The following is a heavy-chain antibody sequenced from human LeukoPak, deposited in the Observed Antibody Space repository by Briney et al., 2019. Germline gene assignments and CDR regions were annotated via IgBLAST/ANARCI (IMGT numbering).Heavy chain of an antibody. CDR2: IIPILGIA. V-gene: IGHV1-69*04. CDR1: GGTFSSYA. D-gene: IGHD6-13*01. J-gene: IGHJ6*02. CDR3: ARGQQQLVPLGTHTPHYYYGMDV. Sequence: SVKVSCKASGGTFSSYAISWVRQVPGQGLEWMGRIIPILGIANYAQKFQGRVTIAADKSTGTAYMELSSLRSEDTAVYYCARGQQQLVPLGTHTPHYYYGMDVWGQGTTVTVSS.